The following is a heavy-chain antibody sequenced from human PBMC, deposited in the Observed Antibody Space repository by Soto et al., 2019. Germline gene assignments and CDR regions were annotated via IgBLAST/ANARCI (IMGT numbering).Heavy chain of an antibody. D-gene: IGHD3-10*01. CDR3: AKGGVRGVQMDV. V-gene: IGHV3-23*01. J-gene: IGHJ6*02. CDR1: GFIFSRYA. CDR2: ITGGGFST. Sequence: EVQLLESGGGLVQPGGSLRLSCAASGFIFSRYAMTWVRQAPGKGLEWVSAITGGGFSTYYTDSVKGRFTISRDNSKNTLYQQMNRLRAEDTAVYFCAKGGVRGVQMDVWGQGTTVTVSS.